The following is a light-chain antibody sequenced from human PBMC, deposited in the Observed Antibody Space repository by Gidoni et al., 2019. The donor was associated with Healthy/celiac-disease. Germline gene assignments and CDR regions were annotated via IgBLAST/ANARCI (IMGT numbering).Light chain of an antibody. CDR2: DAS. J-gene: IGKJ5*01. CDR3: QQRSNWIT. CDR1: QSVSSY. Sequence: EIGLTQSPATLSLSPGERATLSCRASQSVSSYLAWYQQKPGQAPRLLIYDASNRATGIPARFSGSGSGTDFTLTISSLGPEDFAVYYCQQRSNWITFGQGTRLEIK. V-gene: IGKV3-11*01.